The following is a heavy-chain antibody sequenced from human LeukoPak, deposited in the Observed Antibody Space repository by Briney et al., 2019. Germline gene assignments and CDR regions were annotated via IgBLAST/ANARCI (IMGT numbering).Heavy chain of an antibody. CDR2: IYYSGST. Sequence: SETLSLTCTVSGGSISSYYWSWIRQPPGKGLEWIGYIYYSGSTNYNPSLKSRVTISVDTSKNQFPLKLSSVTAADTAVYYCARGADTAMVMDYWGQGTLVTVSS. V-gene: IGHV4-59*01. CDR1: GGSISSYY. D-gene: IGHD5-18*01. J-gene: IGHJ4*02. CDR3: ARGADTAMVMDY.